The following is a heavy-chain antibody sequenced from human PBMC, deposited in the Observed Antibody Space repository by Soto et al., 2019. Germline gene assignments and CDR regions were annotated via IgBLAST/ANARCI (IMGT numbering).Heavy chain of an antibody. CDR3: ARSGYSYGPNPLLY. CDR1: GGSISSGGYY. Sequence: SETLSLTCTVSGGSISSGGYYWSWIRQHPGKGLEWIGYIYYSGSTYYNPSLKSRVTISVDTSKNQFSLKLSSVTAADTAVYYCARSGYSYGPNPLLYWGQGTLVTVSA. CDR2: IYYSGST. D-gene: IGHD5-18*01. V-gene: IGHV4-31*03. J-gene: IGHJ4*02.